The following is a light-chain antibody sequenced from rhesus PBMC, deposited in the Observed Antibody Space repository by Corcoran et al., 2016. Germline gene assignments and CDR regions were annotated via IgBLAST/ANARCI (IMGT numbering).Light chain of an antibody. J-gene: IGKJ2*01. CDR1: ENANNY. V-gene: IGKV1-74*01. CDR2: KAA. CDR3: QHGPGTPYS. Sequence: DIQMTQSPSSLSASVGDRVTITCRASENANNYLNWYQQKPGKAPKLLIDKAATLQCGVPSRFSGSGAGTDYTFTISSLQPEDVATYYCQHGPGTPYSFGQGTKVEIK.